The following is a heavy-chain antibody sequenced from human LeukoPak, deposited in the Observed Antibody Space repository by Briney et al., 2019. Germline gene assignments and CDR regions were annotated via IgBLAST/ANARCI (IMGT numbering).Heavy chain of an antibody. CDR2: MNPNSGNT. CDR3: ARGVLLSCSEWFDP. Sequence: ASVKVSCKASGYTFTSYDINWVRQATGQGLEWMGWMNPNSGNTGYAQKFQGRVTITRNTSISTAYMELSSLRSEDTAVYYCARGVLLSCSEWFDPWGRGTLVTVSS. D-gene: IGHD3-10*01. V-gene: IGHV1-8*03. CDR1: GYTFTSYD. J-gene: IGHJ5*02.